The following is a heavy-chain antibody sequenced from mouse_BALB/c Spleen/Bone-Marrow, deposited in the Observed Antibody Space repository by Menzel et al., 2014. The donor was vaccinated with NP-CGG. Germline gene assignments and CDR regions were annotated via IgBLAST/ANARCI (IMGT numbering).Heavy chain of an antibody. CDR2: IYPGSGST. D-gene: IGHD1-1*01. J-gene: IGHJ4*01. CDR1: GYTFTSYW. Sequence: LQQSGSGLVRPGASVKLSCKASGYTFTSYWIHWVKQRPGQGLEWIGNIYPGSGSTNYDEKFKRKVTLTIDTSSSTAYMQLSNLASEDSAGYYCRCYDYAMDYWGQGTSVTVSS. CDR3: RCYDYAMDY. V-gene: IGHV1S22*01.